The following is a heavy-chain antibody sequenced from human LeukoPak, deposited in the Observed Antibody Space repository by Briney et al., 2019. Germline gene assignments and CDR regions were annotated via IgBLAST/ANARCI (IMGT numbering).Heavy chain of an antibody. CDR1: GGSISGYY. CDR3: ARCYYDSSGYYDAFDI. CDR2: IYQSGST. J-gene: IGHJ3*02. D-gene: IGHD3-22*01. Sequence: PSETLSLTCTVSGGSISGYYWSWVRQPAGKGLEWIGRIYQSGSTNYDPSLKSRVTMSVDTSKNQFSLKLSSVTAADTAVYYCARCYYDSSGYYDAFDIWGQGTMVTVSS. V-gene: IGHV4-4*07.